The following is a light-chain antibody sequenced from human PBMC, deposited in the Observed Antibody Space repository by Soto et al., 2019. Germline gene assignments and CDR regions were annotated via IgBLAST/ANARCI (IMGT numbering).Light chain of an antibody. CDR2: DAS. Sequence: EIVLTQSPPTLSLSPGERATLSCRASQSVGSSLAWYQQKPGQAPRLLIYDASNRATGIPARFSGSGSGTDFTLTISSLESEDFAVYYCLQRGDWPPLTFGQGTKV. CDR3: LQRGDWPPLT. J-gene: IGKJ1*01. CDR1: QSVGSS. V-gene: IGKV3-11*01.